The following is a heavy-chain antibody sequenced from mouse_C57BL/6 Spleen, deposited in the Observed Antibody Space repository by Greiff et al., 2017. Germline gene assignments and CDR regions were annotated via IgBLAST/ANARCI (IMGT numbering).Heavy chain of an antibody. D-gene: IGHD1-1*01. J-gene: IGHJ2*01. V-gene: IGHV1-63*01. CDR3: AKGAYYDSCYSYYFDY. Sequence: QVQLQQSGAELVRPGTSVKMSCKASGYTFTNYWIGWAKERPGHGLEWIGDIYPGGGYTKYNEKFKGQATMTADKSSSTAYLQFSSLTSEDSASYSCAKGAYYDSCYSYYFDYWGQGTTLTVSS. CDR2: IYPGGGYT. CDR1: GYTFTNYW.